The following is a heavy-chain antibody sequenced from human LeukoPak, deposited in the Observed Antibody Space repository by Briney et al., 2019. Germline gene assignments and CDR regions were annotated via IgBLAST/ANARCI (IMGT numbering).Heavy chain of an antibody. V-gene: IGHV1-58*01. CDR1: GFTFTSSA. Sequence: SVKVSCKASGFTFTSSAVQWVRQARGQRLEWIGWIVVGSGNTNYAQKFQERVTITRDMSTSTAYMELSSLRSEDTAVYYCAREDYAGEEFFDYWGQGTLVTVSS. D-gene: IGHD3-10*01. CDR3: AREDYAGEEFFDY. CDR2: IVVGSGNT. J-gene: IGHJ4*02.